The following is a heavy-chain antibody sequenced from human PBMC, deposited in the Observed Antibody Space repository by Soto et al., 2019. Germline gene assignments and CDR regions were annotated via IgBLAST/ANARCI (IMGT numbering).Heavy chain of an antibody. J-gene: IGHJ3*02. Sequence: QVQLQQWGAGLLKPSETLSLTCAVYGGSFSGYWWSWIRQPPGKGLEWIGEIIHSGTINYNPYLKSRVTIAGDTSKNQFSLRLTSVTAADTAVYYCARIREQALPYDAFEIWGQGTVVTVSS. CDR3: ARIREQALPYDAFEI. D-gene: IGHD6-13*01. CDR1: GGSFSGYW. CDR2: IIHSGTI. V-gene: IGHV4-34*02.